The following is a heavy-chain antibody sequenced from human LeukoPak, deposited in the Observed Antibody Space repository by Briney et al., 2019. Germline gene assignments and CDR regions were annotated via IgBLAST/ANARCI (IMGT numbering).Heavy chain of an antibody. CDR2: IVVGSGNT. Sequence: SVKVSCKASGFTFASSAVQWVRQARGQRLEWIGWIVVGSGNTNYAQKFQERVTITRDMSTSTAYMELSSLRSEDTAVYYCAVGVGATGVDYWGQGTLVTVSS. CDR1: GFTFASSA. V-gene: IGHV1-58*01. D-gene: IGHD1-26*01. CDR3: AVGVGATGVDY. J-gene: IGHJ4*02.